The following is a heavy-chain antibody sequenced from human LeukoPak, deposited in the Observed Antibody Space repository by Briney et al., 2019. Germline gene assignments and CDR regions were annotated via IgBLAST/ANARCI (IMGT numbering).Heavy chain of an antibody. CDR1: GGSISSGSYY. V-gene: IGHV4-61*02. D-gene: IGHD6-19*01. CDR3: AGEGAGDAFDI. J-gene: IGHJ3*02. CDR2: IYTSGST. Sequence: PSETLSLTCTVSGGSISSGSYYWSWIRQPAGKGLEWIGRIYTSGSTNYNPSLKSRVTISVDTSKNQFSLKLSSVTAADTAVYYCAGEGAGDAFDIWGQGTMVTVSS.